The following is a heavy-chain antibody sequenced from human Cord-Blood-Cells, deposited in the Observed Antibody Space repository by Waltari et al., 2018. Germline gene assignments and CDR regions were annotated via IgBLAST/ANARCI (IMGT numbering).Heavy chain of an antibody. V-gene: IGHV5-51*01. Sequence: EVQLVQSGAEVKKLGESLTISCKGSGYSFTSYWIGWVRQMPGKGLEWMGIIYPGDSDTRYSPSFQGQVTISADKSISTAYLQWSSLKASDTAMYYCARHRYYYDSSGYCDYWGQGTLVTVSS. CDR1: GYSFTSYW. J-gene: IGHJ4*02. CDR2: IYPGDSDT. CDR3: ARHRYYYDSSGYCDY. D-gene: IGHD3-22*01.